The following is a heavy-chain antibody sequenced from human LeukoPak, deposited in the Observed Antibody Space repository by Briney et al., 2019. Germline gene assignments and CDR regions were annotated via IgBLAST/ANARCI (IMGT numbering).Heavy chain of an antibody. CDR3: ARGRAYYYGSGTSNWFDP. V-gene: IGHV1-18*01. J-gene: IGHJ5*02. CDR1: GYTFTSYG. CDR2: ISAYNGNT. Sequence: ASVKVSCKASGYTFTSYGISWVRQAPGQGLEWMGWISAYNGNTNYAQKLQGRVTMTTDTSTSTAYMELRSLRSDDTAVYYCARGRAYYYGSGTSNWFDPWGQGTLVTVSS. D-gene: IGHD3-10*01.